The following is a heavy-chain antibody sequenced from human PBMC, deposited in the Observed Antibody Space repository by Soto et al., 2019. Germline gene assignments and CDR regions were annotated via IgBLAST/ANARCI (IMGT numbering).Heavy chain of an antibody. V-gene: IGHV3-23*01. D-gene: IGHD2-8*02. CDR1: GFICGSYE. CDR3: AKPTATGGGAFDI. J-gene: IGHJ3*02. CDR2: ILVDGRT. Sequence: GGSLRLSCAVSGFICGSYEMSWVRQAPGKGLEWVSTILVDGRTFYVDSVKGRFTISRDSSQNTVYLQMNSLTAGDTALNYCAKPTATGGGAFDICGQGTKVTVSS.